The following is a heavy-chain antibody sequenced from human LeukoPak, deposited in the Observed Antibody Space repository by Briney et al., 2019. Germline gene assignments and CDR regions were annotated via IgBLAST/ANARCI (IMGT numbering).Heavy chain of an antibody. J-gene: IGHJ5*02. CDR2: IYTSGST. D-gene: IGHD2/OR15-2a*01. CDR1: GDSISNFY. CDR3: ASRHKTTYKWFDP. V-gene: IGHV4-4*07. Sequence: SETLSLTCSVSGDSISNFYWDWIRQPAGKGLEWIGRIYTSGSTNYNPSLKSRVTMSVDTSKNQFSLKLSSVTAADTAVYYCASRHKTTYKWFDPWGQGTLVTVSS.